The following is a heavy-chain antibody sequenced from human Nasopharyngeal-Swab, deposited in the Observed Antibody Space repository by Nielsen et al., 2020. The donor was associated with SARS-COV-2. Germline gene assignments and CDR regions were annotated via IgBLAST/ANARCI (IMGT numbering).Heavy chain of an antibody. D-gene: IGHD6-13*01. Sequence: LSLTCAASGFTFSSYEMNWVRQAPGKGLEWVSYISSSGGTIYYAVSVKGRFTISRDNAKNSLYLQMNSLRAEDTAVYYCAARYSSSWWDAFDIWGQGTMVTVSS. CDR1: GFTFSSYE. CDR2: ISSSGGTI. CDR3: AARYSSSWWDAFDI. V-gene: IGHV3-48*03. J-gene: IGHJ3*02.